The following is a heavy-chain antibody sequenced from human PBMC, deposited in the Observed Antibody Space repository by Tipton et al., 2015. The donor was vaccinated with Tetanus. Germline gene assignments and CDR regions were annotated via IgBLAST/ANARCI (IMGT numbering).Heavy chain of an antibody. CDR2: VFYTGIT. CDR3: ARRTGYFYAMDV. CDR1: GGSISSSDYY. Sequence: TLSLTCTVSGGSISSSDYYWAWLRQPPGSGLEWIGSVFYTGITYYNASLSSRLTISVDTSKNQFSLKLSSVYAADTAVYYCARRTGYFYAMDVWGQGTTVTVSS. V-gene: IGHV4-39*01. J-gene: IGHJ6*02. D-gene: IGHD1-14*01.